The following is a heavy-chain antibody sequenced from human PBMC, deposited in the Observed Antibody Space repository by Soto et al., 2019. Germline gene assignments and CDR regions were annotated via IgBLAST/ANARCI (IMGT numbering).Heavy chain of an antibody. CDR1: GGSFSGYY. J-gene: IGHJ4*02. D-gene: IGHD2-15*01. CDR3: ARGSGGILPFDY. CDR2: INHSGST. V-gene: IGHV4-34*01. Sequence: TSETLSLTCAVYGGSFSGYYWSWIRQPPGKGLEWIGEINHSGSTNYNPSLKSRVTISVDTSKNQFSLKLSSVTAADTAVYYCARGSGGILPFDYWGQGTLVTVSS.